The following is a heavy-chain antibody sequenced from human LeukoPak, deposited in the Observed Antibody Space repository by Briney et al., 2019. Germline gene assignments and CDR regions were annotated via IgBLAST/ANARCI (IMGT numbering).Heavy chain of an antibody. CDR1: GFTFSSYA. D-gene: IGHD3-22*01. Sequence: GGSLRLSCAASGFTFSSYAMSWVRQAPGKGLEWVSAISGSGGSTYYADSVKGRFTISRDNSKNSLYLQMNSLRAEDTALYYCAKDIVVITGRAFDIWGQGTMVTVSS. CDR3: AKDIVVITGRAFDI. V-gene: IGHV3-23*01. J-gene: IGHJ3*02. CDR2: ISGSGGST.